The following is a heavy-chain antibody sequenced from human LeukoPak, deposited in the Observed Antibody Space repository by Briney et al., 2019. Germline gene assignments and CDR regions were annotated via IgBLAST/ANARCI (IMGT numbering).Heavy chain of an antibody. V-gene: IGHV1-46*01. Sequence: ASVKVSCKASGYTFTSYYMHWVRQAPGQGLEWMGIINPSGGSTSYAQKLQGRVTMTRDTSTSTVYMELSSLRSEDTAVYYCARGGTYYCSSTSCYAAHFDYWGQGTLVTVSS. D-gene: IGHD2-2*01. CDR1: GYTFTSYY. CDR3: ARGGTYYCSSTSCYAAHFDY. J-gene: IGHJ4*02. CDR2: INPSGGST.